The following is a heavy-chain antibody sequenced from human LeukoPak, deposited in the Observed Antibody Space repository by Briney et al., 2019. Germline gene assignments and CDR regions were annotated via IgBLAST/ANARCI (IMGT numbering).Heavy chain of an antibody. Sequence: GGSLRLSCAASGFTFSNFAMHWVRQAPGKGLEWIAVISYDRLTKNYADSVKGRFTISRDNSKNTLYLQMSSLRVEDTAVYYCARERRYCSTISCYGMDVWGQGTTVTVSS. CDR1: GFTFSNFA. J-gene: IGHJ6*02. V-gene: IGHV3-30-3*01. CDR2: ISYDRLTK. D-gene: IGHD2-2*01. CDR3: ARERRYCSTISCYGMDV.